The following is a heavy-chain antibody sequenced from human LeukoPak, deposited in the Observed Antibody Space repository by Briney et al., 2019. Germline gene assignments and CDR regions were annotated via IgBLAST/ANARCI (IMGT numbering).Heavy chain of an antibody. CDR3: ARPMVRGVINVANMDV. J-gene: IGHJ6*03. CDR1: GFTFSSDW. CDR2: ISTDGSTT. Sequence: GGSLRLSCAASGFTFSSDWMHWVRQAPGKGLVWVSRISTDGSTTYSADSVKGRFTISRDNSKNTLYLQMNSLRADDTAVYYCARPMVRGVINVANMDVWGKGTTVTVSS. V-gene: IGHV3-74*01. D-gene: IGHD3-10*01.